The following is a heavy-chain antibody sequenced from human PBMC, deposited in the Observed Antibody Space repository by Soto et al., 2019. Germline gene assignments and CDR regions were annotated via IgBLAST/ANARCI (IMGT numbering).Heavy chain of an antibody. D-gene: IGHD2-2*01. J-gene: IGHJ6*02. V-gene: IGHV3-30-3*01. CDR3: ARDREGYCSSTSCYPGRYYYYGMDV. CDR2: ISYDGSNK. Sequence: QVQLVESGGGVVQPGRSLRLSCAASGFTFSSYAMHWVRQAPGKGLEWVAVISYDGSNKYYADSVKGRFTISRDNSKNTLYLQMNSLRAEDTAVYYCARDREGYCSSTSCYPGRYYYYGMDVWGQGTTVTVSS. CDR1: GFTFSSYA.